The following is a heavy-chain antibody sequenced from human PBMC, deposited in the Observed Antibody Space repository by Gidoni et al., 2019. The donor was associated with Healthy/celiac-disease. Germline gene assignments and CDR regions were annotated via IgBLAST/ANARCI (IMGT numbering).Heavy chain of an antibody. V-gene: IGHV3-21*01. CDR2: ISSSSSYI. Sequence: EVQLVESGGGLVKPGGSLRLSCAASGFPFSSYSMNWVRQYPGKGLEWVSSISSSSSYIYYADSVKGRFTISRDNAKNSLYLQMNSLRAEDTAVYYCARDSGSKGYDSSGYYSGWFDPWGQGTLVTVSS. J-gene: IGHJ5*02. CDR1: GFPFSSYS. CDR3: ARDSGSKGYDSSGYYSGWFDP. D-gene: IGHD3-22*01.